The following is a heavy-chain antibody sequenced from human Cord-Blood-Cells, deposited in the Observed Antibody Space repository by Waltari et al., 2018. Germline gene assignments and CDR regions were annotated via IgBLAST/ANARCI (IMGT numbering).Heavy chain of an antibody. CDR3: AKDRGYCSGGSCYSEDAFDI. CDR1: GFPFSSYA. CDR2: ISGSGGST. V-gene: IGHV3-23*01. J-gene: IGHJ3*02. D-gene: IGHD2-15*01. Sequence: EVQLLESGGGLVQPGGSLRLSCAASGFPFSSYAMSWVRQGPGQGLEWVTPISGSGGSTYYADSVKGRFTISRDNSKNTLYLQMNSLRAEDTAVYYCAKDRGYCSGGSCYSEDAFDIWGQGTMVTVSS.